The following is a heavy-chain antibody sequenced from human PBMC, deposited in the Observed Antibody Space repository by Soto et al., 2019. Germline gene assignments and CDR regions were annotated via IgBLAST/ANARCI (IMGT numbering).Heavy chain of an antibody. D-gene: IGHD2-15*01. CDR3: TKGLAEGYSWIVVVVAATPFDY. J-gene: IGHJ4*02. V-gene: IGHV3-23*01. Sequence: ETLSLSCSASGFTFSSHAMSWVRQSPGKGLEWVSAISSSGGSTYYADSVKGRFTISRDNSKNTLYLQMNSLRGEDTAVYYCTKGLAEGYSWIVVVVAATPFDYWGQGTLVTVSS. CDR2: ISSSGGST. CDR1: GFTFSSHA.